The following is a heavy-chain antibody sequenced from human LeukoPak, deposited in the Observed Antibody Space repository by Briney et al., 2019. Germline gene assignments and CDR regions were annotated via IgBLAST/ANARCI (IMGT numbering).Heavy chain of an antibody. J-gene: IGHJ3*02. Sequence: SETLSLTCAVSGYSITSSYYWGWIRQPPGKGLEWIGGIYRIRNTYYNPSLKSRLTISIDMSKNQFSLELRSVTAADTAVYYCARGIGTSYDSSRDAFDIWGQGTMVTVSS. D-gene: IGHD3-22*01. CDR3: ARGIGTSYDSSRDAFDI. V-gene: IGHV4-38-2*01. CDR2: IYRIRNT. CDR1: GYSITSSYY.